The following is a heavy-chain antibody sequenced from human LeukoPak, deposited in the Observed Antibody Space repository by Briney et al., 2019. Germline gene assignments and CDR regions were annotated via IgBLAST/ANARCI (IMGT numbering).Heavy chain of an antibody. CDR2: IYYSGST. CDR3: ARAPTIADAFDI. J-gene: IGHJ3*02. D-gene: IGHD2/OR15-2a*01. Sequence: PSKTLSLTCTVSGGSISSYYWSWIRQPPGKGLEWIGYIYYSGSTNYNPSLKSRVTISVDTSKNQFSLKLSSVTAADTAVYYCARAPTIADAFDIWGQGTMVTVSS. V-gene: IGHV4-59*01. CDR1: GGSISSYY.